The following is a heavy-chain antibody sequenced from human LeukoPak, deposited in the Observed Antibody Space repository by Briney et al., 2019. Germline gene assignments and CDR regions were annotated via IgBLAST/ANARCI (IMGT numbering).Heavy chain of an antibody. CDR2: ISRSGDIT. CDR1: GASVSKYG. J-gene: IGHJ4*02. Sequence: AGSLRLSCAASGASVSKYGMRWLRQAAGAGLEYISGISRSGDITHYADSVKGRFTISRDNVKNTLYLQMNSLRAEDTALYYCATEGFYFWGPGTQVTVSS. CDR3: ATEGFYF. V-gene: IGHV3-23*01.